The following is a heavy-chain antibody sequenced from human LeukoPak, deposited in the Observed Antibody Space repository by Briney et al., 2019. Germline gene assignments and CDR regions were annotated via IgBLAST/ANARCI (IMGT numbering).Heavy chain of an antibody. J-gene: IGHJ3*02. V-gene: IGHV3-13*01. CDR1: GFTFSSYD. CDR3: ARDLVSSGWYDAFDI. D-gene: IGHD6-19*01. Sequence: GGSLRLPCAASGFTFSSYDMHWVRQATGKGLEWVSAIGTAGDTYYPGSVKGRFTISRENAKNSLYLQMNSLRAEDTAVYYCARDLVSSGWYDAFDIWGQGTMVTVSS. CDR2: IGTAGDT.